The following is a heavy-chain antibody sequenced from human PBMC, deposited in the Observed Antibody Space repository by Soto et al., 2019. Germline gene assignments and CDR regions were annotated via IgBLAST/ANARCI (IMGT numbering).Heavy chain of an antibody. V-gene: IGHV3-11*01. CDR2: ISSSGSTI. J-gene: IGHJ6*03. CDR1: GFTFSDYY. CDR3: AREIVAGPYYYMDV. D-gene: IGHD2-21*01. Sequence: GGSLRLSCAASGFTFSDYYMSWIRQAPGKGLEWVSYISSSGSTIYYADSVKGRFTISRDNAKNSLYLQMNSLRAEDTAVYYCAREIVAGPYYYMDVWGKGTTVTVSS.